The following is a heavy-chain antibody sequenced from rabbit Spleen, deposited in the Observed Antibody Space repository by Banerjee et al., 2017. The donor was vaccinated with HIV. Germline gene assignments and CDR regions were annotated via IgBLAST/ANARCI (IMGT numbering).Heavy chain of an antibody. D-gene: IGHD1-1*01. CDR3: TRDDGSGHYIDGYFNL. CDR1: GVSFSGDSY. J-gene: IGHJ4*01. CDR2: IDTGSSGFT. Sequence: QSLEESGGDLVKPGASLTLTCIASGVSFSGDSYMCWVRQAPGKGLKWIACIDTGSSGFTYFASWAKGRFTISKPSSTTVTLQVTSLTAADTATYFCTRDDGSGHYIDGYFNLWGPVTLVTVS. V-gene: IGHV1S40*01.